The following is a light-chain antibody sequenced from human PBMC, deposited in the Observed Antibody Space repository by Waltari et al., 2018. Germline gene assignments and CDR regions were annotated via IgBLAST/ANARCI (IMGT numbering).Light chain of an antibody. J-gene: IGKJ1*01. Sequence: IVLTQSPDTLSLSPGETASLSCRASQSVRGTLAWYQQKPGQAPRLLIYGASSRATGIPERFSCSGSGTDFSLTISRLEPEDFAVYYCQHYVRLPATFGQGTRVGIK. CDR1: QSVRGT. V-gene: IGKV3-20*01. CDR3: QHYVRLPAT. CDR2: GAS.